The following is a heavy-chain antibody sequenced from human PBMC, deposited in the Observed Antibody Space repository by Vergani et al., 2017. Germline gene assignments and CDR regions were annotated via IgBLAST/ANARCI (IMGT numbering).Heavy chain of an antibody. CDR2: IRSDESRR. D-gene: IGHD2-15*01. V-gene: IGHV3-30*02. J-gene: IGHJ4*02. Sequence: QVQLVVSGRGVVQPGRSLRLPCAASGFPFSSYGMHWVRQAPGKGLEGVASIRSDESRRYYGDSMEGPYTISRDNSKKTLYLQMKGLRPEDTAVYYCAKEGGGYCSGGTCYPEYWGQGTLVIVSS. CDR3: AKEGGGYCSGGTCYPEY. CDR1: GFPFSSYG.